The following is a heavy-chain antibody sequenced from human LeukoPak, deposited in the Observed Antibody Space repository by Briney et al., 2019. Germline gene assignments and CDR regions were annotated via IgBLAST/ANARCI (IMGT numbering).Heavy chain of an antibody. CDR2: ISGSGGST. J-gene: IGHJ4*02. CDR1: GFTFSSYA. D-gene: IGHD3-3*01. V-gene: IGHV3-23*01. Sequence: GGSLRLSCAASGFTFSSYAMSWVRQAPGKGLEWVSAISGSGGSTYYADSVKGRFTISRDNSKNTLYLQMNSLRAEDTAVYYCAKALSRFLEWLIPFDYWGQRTLVTVSS. CDR3: AKALSRFLEWLIPFDY.